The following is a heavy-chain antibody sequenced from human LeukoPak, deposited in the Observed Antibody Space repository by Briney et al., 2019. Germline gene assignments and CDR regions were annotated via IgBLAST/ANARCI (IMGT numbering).Heavy chain of an antibody. CDR1: GHPYSKYD. CDR3: AKSRSHYCRSSSCYPDAFDI. Sequence: PGGSLRLSCAASGHPYSKYDKSWVPQAPGKGLEGVTDNSDSGGSTYYADSVKRRYTIPRHNSKHSLYLTKKSLRAEDTAVYYCAKSRSHYCRSSSCYPDAFDIWGQGTMVTVSS. CDR2: NSDSGGST. J-gene: IGHJ3*02. V-gene: IGHV3-23*01. D-gene: IGHD2-2*01.